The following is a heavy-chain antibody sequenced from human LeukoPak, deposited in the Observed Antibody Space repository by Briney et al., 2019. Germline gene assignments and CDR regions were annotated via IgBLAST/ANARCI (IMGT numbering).Heavy chain of an antibody. CDR1: GFTFSSYW. J-gene: IGHJ3*02. CDR3: ARDSGVGPCLFCSGFDI. V-gene: IGHV3-21*01. CDR2: ISTSGIYI. D-gene: IGHD2-15*01. Sequence: GGSLRLSCAASGFTFSSYWMSWVRQAPGKGLEWVSSISTSGIYIYYADSVKGRFTISRDNAKKSLYLQMNSLRAEDTAVYYCARDSGVGPCLFCSGFDIWGQGTMVTVSS.